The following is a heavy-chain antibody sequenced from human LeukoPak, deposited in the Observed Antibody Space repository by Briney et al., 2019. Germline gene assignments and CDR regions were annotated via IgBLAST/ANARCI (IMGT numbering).Heavy chain of an antibody. V-gene: IGHV3-21*01. CDR2: ITSSSSDI. Sequence: GGSLRLSCAASGFTFSSYSMNWVCQAPGKGLEWVSSITSSSSDIYYADSVKGRFTISRDNAKNSLYLQMNSLRAEDTAVYYCARDSSMVRGVVDAFDIWGQGTMVTVSS. CDR3: ARDSSMVRGVVDAFDI. D-gene: IGHD3-10*01. CDR1: GFTFSSYS. J-gene: IGHJ3*02.